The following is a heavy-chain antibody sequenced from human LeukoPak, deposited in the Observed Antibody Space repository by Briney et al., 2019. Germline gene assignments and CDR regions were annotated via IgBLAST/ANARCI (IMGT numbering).Heavy chain of an antibody. CDR2: ISYDGTNK. J-gene: IGHJ4*02. D-gene: IGHD5-24*01. CDR3: ARDKYGYNTPMDY. Sequence: GGSLRLSCAASLFTYSQWAKQWCRQAPGKGLEWVAVISYDGTNKYYADSVKGRFTISRDNSKNTLSLQMNSLRLEDTAVYYCARDKYGYNTPMDYWGQGTLVTVSS. V-gene: IGHV3-30-3*01. CDR1: LFTYSQWA.